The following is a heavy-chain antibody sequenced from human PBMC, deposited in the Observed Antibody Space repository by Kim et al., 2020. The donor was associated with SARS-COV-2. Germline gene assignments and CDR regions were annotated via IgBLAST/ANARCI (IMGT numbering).Heavy chain of an antibody. CDR2: IKQDGSEK. J-gene: IGHJ4*02. D-gene: IGHD3-3*01. V-gene: IGHV3-7*01. CDR3: ASETESNYDFWSGYYTSTGTLYY. Sequence: GGSLRLSCAASGFTFSSYWMSWVRQAPGKGLEWVANIKQDGSEKYYVDSVKGRFTISRDNAKNSLYLQMNSLRAEDTAVYYCASETESNYDFWSGYYTSTGTLYYGGQGTLVTVSS. CDR1: GFTFSSYW.